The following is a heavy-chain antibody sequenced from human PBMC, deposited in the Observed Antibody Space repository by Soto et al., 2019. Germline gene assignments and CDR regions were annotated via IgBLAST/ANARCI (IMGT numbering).Heavy chain of an antibody. J-gene: IGHJ5*02. CDR3: ARRRGEWVSSALYNWFEP. CDR1: GFTFNDFY. D-gene: IGHD3-10*01. CDR2: ISGRTNYT. V-gene: IGHV3-11*06. Sequence: PGGSLRLSCTASGFTFNDFYMTWIRQAPGKGLEWISHISGRTNYTKYTDSVKGRFSISRDNAKNSLYLQMDSLRVEDTAIYYCARRRGEWVSSALYNWFEPWGQGTLVTVS.